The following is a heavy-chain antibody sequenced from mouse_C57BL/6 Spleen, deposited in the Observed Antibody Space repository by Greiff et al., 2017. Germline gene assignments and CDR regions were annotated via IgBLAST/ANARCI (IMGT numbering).Heavy chain of an antibody. D-gene: IGHD1-1*01. CDR1: GYTFTDYY. J-gene: IGHJ1*03. CDR3: ARVTTVGGYFDV. CDR2: INPYNGGT. Sequence: SGPVLVKPGASVKMSCKASGYTFTDYYMNWVKQSHGKSLEWIGVINPYNGGTSYNQKFKGKDTLTVDKSSSTAYMELNSLTSEDSAVYDCARVTTVGGYFDVWGTGTTVTVSS. V-gene: IGHV1-19*01.